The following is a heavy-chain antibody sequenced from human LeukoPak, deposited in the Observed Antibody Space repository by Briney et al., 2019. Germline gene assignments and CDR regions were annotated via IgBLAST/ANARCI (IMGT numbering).Heavy chain of an antibody. D-gene: IGHD6-19*01. CDR2: IIPIFGTA. V-gene: IGHV1-69*06. J-gene: IGHJ4*02. CDR1: GGTVSSYA. Sequence: ASVKVSCKASGGTVSSYAISWVRQAPGQGLEGMGGIIPIFGTANYAQKFQGRVTITADKSTSTAYMELSSLRSEDTAVYYCARGDSSGRFDYWGQGTLVTVSS. CDR3: ARGDSSGRFDY.